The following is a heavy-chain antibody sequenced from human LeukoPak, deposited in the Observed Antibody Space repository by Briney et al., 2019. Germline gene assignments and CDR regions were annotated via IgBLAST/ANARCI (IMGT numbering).Heavy chain of an antibody. Sequence: PGGSLRLSCAAAGFTFSSYWMSWVRQAPGEGLGWVATIKQDGSEKYYVDSVKGRFTISRDNAKNSLYLQVNSLRAEDTAVYYCARDRSTDFWSGYYTNYFDYWGQGTLVTVSS. D-gene: IGHD3-3*01. V-gene: IGHV3-7*01. CDR3: ARDRSTDFWSGYYTNYFDY. CDR1: GFTFSSYW. J-gene: IGHJ4*02. CDR2: IKQDGSEK.